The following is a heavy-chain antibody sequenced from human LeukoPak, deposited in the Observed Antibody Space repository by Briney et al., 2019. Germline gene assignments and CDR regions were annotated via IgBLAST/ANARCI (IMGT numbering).Heavy chain of an antibody. J-gene: IGHJ5*02. Sequence: GGSLRLSCAASGFTFSSYSMNWVRQAPGKGLEWVSYIISSSSTIYYADSVKGRFTISRDNAKNSLYLQMNSLRAEDTAVYYCARDRLRFLEWSFGAFDPWGQGTLVTVSS. CDR1: GFTFSSYS. CDR3: ARDRLRFLEWSFGAFDP. V-gene: IGHV3-48*04. CDR2: IISSSSTI. D-gene: IGHD3-3*01.